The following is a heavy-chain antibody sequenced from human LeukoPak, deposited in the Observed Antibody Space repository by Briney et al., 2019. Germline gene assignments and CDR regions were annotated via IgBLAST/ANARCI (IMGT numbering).Heavy chain of an antibody. CDR2: IWYDGTNK. Sequence: PGRSLRLSCAASGFTFSDYGMHWVRQAPGKGLEWVAVIWYDGTNKYYADSVEGRFTISRDNSKNTLYLQMNSLRAGDTAVYYCARTRYNSGGGDYWGQGTPVTVSP. V-gene: IGHV3-33*01. J-gene: IGHJ4*02. CDR3: ARTRYNSGGGDY. CDR1: GFTFSDYG. D-gene: IGHD6-19*01.